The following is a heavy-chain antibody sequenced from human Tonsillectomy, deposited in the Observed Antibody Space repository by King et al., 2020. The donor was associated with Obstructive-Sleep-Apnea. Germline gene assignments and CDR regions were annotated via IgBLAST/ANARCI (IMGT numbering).Heavy chain of an antibody. D-gene: IGHD6-13*01. J-gene: IGHJ5*02. V-gene: IGHV1-8*01. CDR2: MNPNSGNT. Sequence: VQLVQSGAEVKKPGASVKVSCKASGYTFTYYDINWVRQATGQGLEWVGWMNPNSGNTGYAQKFQGRVTMTRNNSISTAYMELSSLRSEDTAVYYCARAWYRSSWTLRGFDPWGQGTLVTVSS. CDR1: GYTFTYYD. CDR3: ARAWYRSSWTLRGFDP.